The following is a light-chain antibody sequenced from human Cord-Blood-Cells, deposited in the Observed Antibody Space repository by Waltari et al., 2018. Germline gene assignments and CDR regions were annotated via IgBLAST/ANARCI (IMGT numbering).Light chain of an antibody. CDR1: SRDVGRYNP. V-gene: IGLV2-23*01. Sequence: QSALTQPASVSGSPGQSITISCTGTSRDVGRYNPLSWYQQHPGKAPKLMIYEGSKRPSGVCNRFSGSKSGNTASLTISGVQEEDEADDYCCAYAGSSDWVFGGGTKLTVL. CDR2: EGS. J-gene: IGLJ3*02. CDR3: CAYAGSSDWV.